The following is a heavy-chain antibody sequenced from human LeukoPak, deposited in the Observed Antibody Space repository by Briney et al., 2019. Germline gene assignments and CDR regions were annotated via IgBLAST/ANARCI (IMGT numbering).Heavy chain of an antibody. V-gene: IGHV3-23*01. CDR2: ISGSGGST. CDR3: AKDRVGAMPMNFLDY. D-gene: IGHD1-26*01. Sequence: QTGGSLRISCSSSGITFSTYSINWVRQTPGKKLDKVSAISGSGGSTYYADSVKGRFTISRDNSKNTLNLQLNSLRAEDTALYYCAKDRVGAMPMNFLDYWGQGTPVIVSS. CDR1: GITFSTYS. J-gene: IGHJ4*02.